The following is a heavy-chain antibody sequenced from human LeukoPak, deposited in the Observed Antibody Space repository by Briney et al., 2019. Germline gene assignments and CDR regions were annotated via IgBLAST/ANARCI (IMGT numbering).Heavy chain of an antibody. CDR2: IMPNLGIA. D-gene: IGHD1-1*01. CDR1: GGTFSSYT. CDR3: GRVQGTFDP. J-gene: IGHJ5*02. V-gene: IGHV1-69*02. Sequence: SVKVSCKASGGTFSSYTISWVRQAPGHGLEWMGRIMPNLGIANYVQKVQGRVTITTDKPTSTADMELSNLRTEGTAVYYRGRVQGTFDPWGQGTLVNVS.